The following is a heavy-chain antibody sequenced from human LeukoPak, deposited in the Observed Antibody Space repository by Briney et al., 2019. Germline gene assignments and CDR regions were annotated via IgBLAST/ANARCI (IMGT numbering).Heavy chain of an antibody. J-gene: IGHJ4*02. V-gene: IGHV4-34*01. Sequence: SETLSLTCAVYGGSLSGYYWTWIRQPPGNGLEWIGEINHSGSTNYNPSLKSRVTISVDKSKNQFSLKLSSVTAADTAVYYCARERRYGDYRPWIDYWGQGTLVTVSS. D-gene: IGHD4-17*01. CDR1: GGSLSGYY. CDR2: INHSGST. CDR3: ARERRYGDYRPWIDY.